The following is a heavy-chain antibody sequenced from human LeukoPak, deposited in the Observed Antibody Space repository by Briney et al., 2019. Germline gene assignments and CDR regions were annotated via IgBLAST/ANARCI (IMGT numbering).Heavy chain of an antibody. CDR2: ISGSGGST. CDR3: AKDHYWSIDY. CDR1: GFTFSSYA. Sequence: GGSLRLSCAASGFTFSSYAMSWVRQAPGKGLERVSAISGSGGSTYYADSVKGRFTISRDIAKNTLYLQMNSLRAEDTGVYYCAKDHYWSIDYWGRGTLVTVSS. J-gene: IGHJ4*02. D-gene: IGHD3-3*01. V-gene: IGHV3-23*01.